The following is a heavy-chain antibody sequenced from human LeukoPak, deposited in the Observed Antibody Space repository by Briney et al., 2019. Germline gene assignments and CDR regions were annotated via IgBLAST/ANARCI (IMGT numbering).Heavy chain of an antibody. V-gene: IGHV1-69*05. Sequence: ASVKVSCKASGGTFRSYAISWVRQAPGQGLEWMGRIVPIFGTANYAQKFQGRVTITTDESTSTAYMELSSLRSEDTSVYYCARAGDYYDSSGYSDYWGQGTLVTVSS. J-gene: IGHJ4*02. D-gene: IGHD3-22*01. CDR1: GGTFRSYA. CDR3: ARAGDYYDSSGYSDY. CDR2: IVPIFGTA.